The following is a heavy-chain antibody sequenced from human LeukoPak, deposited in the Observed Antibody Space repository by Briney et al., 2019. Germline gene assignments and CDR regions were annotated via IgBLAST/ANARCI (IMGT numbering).Heavy chain of an antibody. J-gene: IGHJ5*02. CDR3: ARDHRLGSSSWYWFDP. V-gene: IGHV3-21*01. Sequence: PGGSLRLSCAASGFTFSSYSMNWVRQAPGKGLEWVSSIISSSSYIYYSDSVKGRFTISRDNAKNSLYLQMNSLRAEDTAVYYCARDHRLGSSSWYWFDPWGQGTLVTVSS. CDR2: IISSSSYI. CDR1: GFTFSSYS. D-gene: IGHD6-13*01.